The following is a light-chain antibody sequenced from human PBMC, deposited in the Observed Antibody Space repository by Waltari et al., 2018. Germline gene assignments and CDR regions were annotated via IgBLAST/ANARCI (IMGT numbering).Light chain of an antibody. J-gene: IGKJ1*01. V-gene: IGKV4-1*01. Sequence: DIVMTQSPDSLAVSLGETATLNGRFSATGLYRSNNKNYLDWYQQKPGKPPKLLIYGASTLESGVPARFSGSGSGTDFTLTISSLQAEDVATYYCQQSYSTPPTFGQGTKVEIK. CDR3: QQSYSTPPT. CDR2: GAS. CDR1: ATGLYRSNNKNY.